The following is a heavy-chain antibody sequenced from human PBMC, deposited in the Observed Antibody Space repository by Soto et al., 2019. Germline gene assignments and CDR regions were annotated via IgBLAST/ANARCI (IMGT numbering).Heavy chain of an antibody. V-gene: IGHV1-69*02. Sequence: QVQLVQSGAEVKKPGSSVKVSCKASGGTFSSYTISWVRQAPGQGLEWMGRIIPILGIANYAQKFQGRVTITADKSTSTAYMELSSLRSEDTAVYYCASDRIAVAGTVAYMDVWVQGTTVTVSS. CDR2: IIPILGIA. D-gene: IGHD6-19*01. CDR3: ASDRIAVAGTVAYMDV. CDR1: GGTFSSYT. J-gene: IGHJ6*02.